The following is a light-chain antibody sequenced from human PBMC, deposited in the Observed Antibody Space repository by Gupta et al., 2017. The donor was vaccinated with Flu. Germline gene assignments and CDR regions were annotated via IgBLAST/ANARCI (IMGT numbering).Light chain of an antibody. CDR3: HQCKTQPET. Sequence: ASPSFSPGDTITLSSRSVETSNYYFFGWYQHQVGQPPRVLIYGTSRRAPGTPDRFRGSGSETDFTLTIDSLEPEDCGVYFCHQCKTQPETFGQGT. CDR2: GTS. J-gene: IGKJ1*01. V-gene: IGKV3D-20*02. CDR1: ETSNYYF.